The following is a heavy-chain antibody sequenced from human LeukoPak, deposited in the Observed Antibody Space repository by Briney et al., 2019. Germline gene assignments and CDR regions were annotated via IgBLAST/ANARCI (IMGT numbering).Heavy chain of an antibody. CDR2: ISSSGSAI. D-gene: IGHD3-22*01. V-gene: IGHV3-48*03. Sequence: GGSLRLSCAASGXTFSSYEMNWVRQAPGKGLEWVWFISSSGSAIHYADSVRGRFTISRDNAKNSLYLQMSRLRAEDTAVYYCAREKLSFFDSSGYFDYWGQGTLVTVSS. J-gene: IGHJ4*02. CDR1: GXTFSSYE. CDR3: AREKLSFFDSSGYFDY.